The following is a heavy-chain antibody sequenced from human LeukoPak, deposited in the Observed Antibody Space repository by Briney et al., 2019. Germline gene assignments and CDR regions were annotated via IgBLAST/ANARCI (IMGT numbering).Heavy chain of an antibody. CDR1: GGSISSSNYY. Sequence: SETLSLTCTVSGGSISSSNYYWGWIRQSPGKGLEWIGSIYYSGRTHYNPSLKRRAPISVDTSNNHFSLKLASVTAADTFVFYCARLVGVTDYFDYWREGTLVTVSS. D-gene: IGHD1-26*01. J-gene: IGHJ4*02. CDR3: ARLVGVTDYFDY. V-gene: IGHV4-39*02. CDR2: IYYSGRT.